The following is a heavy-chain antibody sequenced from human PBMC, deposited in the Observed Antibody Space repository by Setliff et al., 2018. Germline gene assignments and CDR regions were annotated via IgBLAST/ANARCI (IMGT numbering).Heavy chain of an antibody. J-gene: IGHJ4*02. CDR2: ISTYNGDT. D-gene: IGHD2-8*01. Sequence: GASVKVSCKASGYIFTSYGFSWVRQAPGQGLEWMGWISTYNGDTNYGQKFQGRVTMTRDTSITTVYMDLGSLRSDDTAVYYCARDFNGLALGYWGQGTLVTVSS. CDR1: GYIFTSYG. V-gene: IGHV1-18*01. CDR3: ARDFNGLALGY.